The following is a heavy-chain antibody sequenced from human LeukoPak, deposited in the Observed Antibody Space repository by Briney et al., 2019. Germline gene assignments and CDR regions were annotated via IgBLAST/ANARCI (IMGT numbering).Heavy chain of an antibody. J-gene: IGHJ4*02. CDR2: ISTGSSTI. D-gene: IGHD2-21*02. CDR3: GRAGTALDY. Sequence: GGSLRLSCAASEFTFSSYSMNWVRQAPGKGLEWVSYISTGSSTIYYADSVKGRFTISRDNAENSLYLQMNSLRAEDTAVYYCGRAGTALDYWGQGTLVTVSS. V-gene: IGHV3-48*04. CDR1: EFTFSSYS.